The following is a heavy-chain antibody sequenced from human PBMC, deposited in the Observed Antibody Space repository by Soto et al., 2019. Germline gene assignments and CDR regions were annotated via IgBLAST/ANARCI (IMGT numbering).Heavy chain of an antibody. CDR3: ARRTPPGYSSGWYWNY. J-gene: IGHJ4*02. D-gene: IGHD6-19*01. CDR1: AFSFSNYG. V-gene: IGHV3-33*01. Sequence: GGSLRLSCAAAAFSFSNYGMHWVRQAPGKGLEWVAVIWYDGSNKNYVDSVKGRFTISRDNAKNSLYLQMNSLRAEDTAVYYCARRTPPGYSSGWYWNYWGQGPLVTVSS. CDR2: IWYDGSNK.